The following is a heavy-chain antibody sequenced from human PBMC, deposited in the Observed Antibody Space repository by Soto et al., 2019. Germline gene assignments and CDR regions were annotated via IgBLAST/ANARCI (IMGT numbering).Heavy chain of an antibody. CDR2: IYHSGST. CDR1: GGSISSSNW. V-gene: IGHV4-4*02. Sequence: PSETLSLTCAVSGGSISSSNWWSWVRQPPGKGLEWIGEIYHSGSTNYNPSLKSRVTISVDKSKNQFSLKLSSVTAADTAVYYCARVGCGGSCYFDYYYYGMDVWGQGTTVTVSS. J-gene: IGHJ6*02. CDR3: ARVGCGGSCYFDYYYYGMDV. D-gene: IGHD2-15*01.